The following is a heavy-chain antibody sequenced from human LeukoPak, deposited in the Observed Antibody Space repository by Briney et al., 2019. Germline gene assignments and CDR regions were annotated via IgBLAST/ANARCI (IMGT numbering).Heavy chain of an antibody. J-gene: IGHJ4*02. Sequence: SQTLSLTCTVSVGSISSDDYYWSWIRQPPGKGLEWIGHITYSGSTDYSPSLRSRVTMSVDTSKNQFSLKLNSVTAAETAMYFCARGGVGGYDYFDSWGQGTLVAVSS. D-gene: IGHD5-12*01. CDR2: ITYSGST. CDR1: VGSISSDDYY. V-gene: IGHV4-30-4*01. CDR3: ARGGVGGYDYFDS.